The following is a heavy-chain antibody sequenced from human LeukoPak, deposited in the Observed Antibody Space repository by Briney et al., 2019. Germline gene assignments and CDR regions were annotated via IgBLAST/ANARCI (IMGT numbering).Heavy chain of an antibody. J-gene: IGHJ4*02. CDR1: GGSISSSSYY. Sequence: SETLSLTCTVSGGSISSSSYYWGWIRQPPGKGLEWIGSIYYRGSTYYNPSLKSRVTISVDTSKNQFSLKLSSVTAADTAVYYCARQGALDYWGQGTLVTVSS. CDR2: IYYRGST. CDR3: ARQGALDY. V-gene: IGHV4-39*01.